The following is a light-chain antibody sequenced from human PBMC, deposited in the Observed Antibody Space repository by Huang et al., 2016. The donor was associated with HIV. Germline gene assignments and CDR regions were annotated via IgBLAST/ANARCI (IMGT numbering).Light chain of an antibody. CDR2: AAS. V-gene: IGKV1-27*01. J-gene: IGKJ1*01. Sequence: MTQSPPSLSASIGDRVTLTCRASRDISTFLAWYQQKQGKPHRLLIYAASILHSGVPSRFSGGGSGTNFTLTVSSLQPEDVANYYCQKYDSAPRTFGQGTKLEL. CDR3: QKYDSAPRT. CDR1: RDISTF.